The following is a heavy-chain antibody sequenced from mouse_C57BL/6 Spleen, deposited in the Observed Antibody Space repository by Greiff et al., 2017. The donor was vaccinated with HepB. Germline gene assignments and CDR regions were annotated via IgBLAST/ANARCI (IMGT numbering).Heavy chain of an antibody. CDR3: ARDLDYDGSSPFDY. CDR1: GFTFSSYA. CDR2: ISDGGSYT. J-gene: IGHJ2*01. V-gene: IGHV5-4*01. Sequence: EVMLVESGGGLVKPGGSLKLSCAASGFTFSSYAMSWVRQTPEKRLEWVATISDGGSYTYYPDTVKGRFTISRDNAKNNLYLQMSQLKSEDTAMYYWARDLDYDGSSPFDYWGQGTTLTVSS. D-gene: IGHD1-1*01.